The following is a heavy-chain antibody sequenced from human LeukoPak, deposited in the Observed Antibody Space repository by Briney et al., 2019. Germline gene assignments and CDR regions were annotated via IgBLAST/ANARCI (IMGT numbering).Heavy chain of an antibody. V-gene: IGHV3-7*01. Sequence: GGSLRLSCAASGFTFSSYWMSWVRQAPGKGLEWVANIKQDGSEKYYVDPVKGRFTISRDNAKNSLYLQMNSPRAEDTAVYYCARDASRSVTNDYYYYYGMDVWGQGTTVTVSS. J-gene: IGHJ6*02. D-gene: IGHD4-4*01. CDR2: IKQDGSEK. CDR1: GFTFSSYW. CDR3: ARDASRSVTNDYYYYYGMDV.